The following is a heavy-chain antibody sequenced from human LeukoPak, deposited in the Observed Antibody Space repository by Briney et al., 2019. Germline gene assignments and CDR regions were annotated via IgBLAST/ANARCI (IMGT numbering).Heavy chain of an antibody. CDR1: GYTFTGYY. CDR2: ISAYNGNT. CDR3: ARSFYFDY. Sequence: ASVKVSCKASGYTFTGYYMHWVRQAPGQGLEWMGWISAYNGNTNYAQKLQGRVTMTTDTSTSTAYMELRSLRSDNTAVYYCARSFYFDYWGQGTLVTVSS. J-gene: IGHJ4*02. V-gene: IGHV1-18*04.